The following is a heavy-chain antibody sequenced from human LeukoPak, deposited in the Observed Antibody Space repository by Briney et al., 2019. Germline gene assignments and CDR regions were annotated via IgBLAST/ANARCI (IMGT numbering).Heavy chain of an antibody. CDR1: GFTFSSYG. CDR3: ARDGYYGSGRYYYYMDV. CDR2: IWYDGSNK. Sequence: PGGSLRLSCAASGFTFSSYGMHWVRQAPGKGLEWVAAIWYDGSNKYYADSVKGRFTISRDNSKNTLYLQMNSLRAEDTAVYYCARDGYYGSGRYYYYMDVWGKGTTVTVSS. J-gene: IGHJ6*03. D-gene: IGHD3-10*01. V-gene: IGHV3-33*01.